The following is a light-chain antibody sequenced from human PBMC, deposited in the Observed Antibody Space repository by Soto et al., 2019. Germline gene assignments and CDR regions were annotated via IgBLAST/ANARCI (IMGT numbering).Light chain of an antibody. Sequence: HMTQSPSSLSASVGEKIIITCRASRDVGSDVSWYQQKPGQAPKLLIYAASNLYTGVSSRFSGSGSGTDFTLTINSLQPQDFATYFCQQSYSSPQTFGQGTKVDI. CDR2: AAS. CDR3: QQSYSSPQT. V-gene: IGKV1-39*01. J-gene: IGKJ1*01. CDR1: RDVGSD.